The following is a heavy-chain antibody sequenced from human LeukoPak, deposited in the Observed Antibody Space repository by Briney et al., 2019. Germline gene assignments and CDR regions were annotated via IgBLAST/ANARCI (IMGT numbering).Heavy chain of an antibody. Sequence: SETLSLTCTVSGGSISSGYYWSWIRQPPGKGLEWIGYIYNSGNTNYNPSLKSRVTISIDTSKNQFSLRLSSVTAADTAVYYCARIGIVVVTPYFEYWGQGTLVTVSS. V-gene: IGHV4-61*01. CDR1: GGSISSGYY. CDR2: IYNSGNT. CDR3: ARIGIVVVTPYFEY. J-gene: IGHJ4*02. D-gene: IGHD2-21*02.